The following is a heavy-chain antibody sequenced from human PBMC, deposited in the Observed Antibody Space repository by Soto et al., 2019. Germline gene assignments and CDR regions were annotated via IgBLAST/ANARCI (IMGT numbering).Heavy chain of an antibody. J-gene: IGHJ4*02. D-gene: IGHD3-9*01. CDR3: ARLEGLAKTSYYFDF. Sequence: PSETLSLTCSVSDDSINSDKYYWGWIRQPPGKGLEWIGSVYNPSLQTRVTISLDKSKSQFSLKLNSVTAADSAVYFCARLEGLAKTSYYFDFWGPGALVTSPQ. CDR1: DDSINSDKYY. CDR2: V. V-gene: IGHV4-39*01.